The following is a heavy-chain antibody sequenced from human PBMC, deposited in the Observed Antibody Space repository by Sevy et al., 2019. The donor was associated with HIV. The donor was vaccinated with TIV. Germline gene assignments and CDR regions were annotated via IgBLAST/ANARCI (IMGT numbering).Heavy chain of an antibody. CDR1: GGSISSSNG. J-gene: IGHJ1*01. CDR3: ASFYSSSWYPSGYFQH. Sequence: SETLSLTCAVSGGSISSSNGWSWVRQPPGKGLEWIGEIYHSGSTNYNPSLKSRVTISVDKSKNQFSLKLSSVTAADTAVYYCASFYSSSWYPSGYFQHWGQGTLVTVSS. D-gene: IGHD6-13*01. CDR2: IYHSGST. V-gene: IGHV4-4*02.